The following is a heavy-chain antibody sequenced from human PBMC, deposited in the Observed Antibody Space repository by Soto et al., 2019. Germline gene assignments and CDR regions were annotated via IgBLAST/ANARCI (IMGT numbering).Heavy chain of an antibody. Sequence: QVQLVESGGGVVQPGRSLRLSCAASGFSFSSYGMHWVLQAPGKGLEWVAVISYDVTNKYYADSVKGRFTISRDNSKNTLYLQMNSLRAEDTAVYYCAKDLRIAVAGTDYFDSWGQGTLVTVSS. J-gene: IGHJ4*02. CDR2: ISYDVTNK. CDR3: AKDLRIAVAGTDYFDS. V-gene: IGHV3-30*18. CDR1: GFSFSSYG. D-gene: IGHD6-19*01.